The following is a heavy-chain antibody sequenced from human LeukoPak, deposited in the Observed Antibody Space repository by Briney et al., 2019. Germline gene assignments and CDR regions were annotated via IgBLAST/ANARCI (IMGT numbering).Heavy chain of an antibody. D-gene: IGHD2-8*01. V-gene: IGHV4-59*01. Sequence: PSETLPLTCSVSGASINDYYWTWIRQPPGKGLEWIGYVYHTGTSGYHPSLKSRVAMSLDTSKNQVSLKLRSVTAADTAVYFCTRVVNGGRFDYWGQGTLVTVSS. CDR2: VYHTGTS. J-gene: IGHJ4*02. CDR3: TRVVNGGRFDY. CDR1: GASINDYY.